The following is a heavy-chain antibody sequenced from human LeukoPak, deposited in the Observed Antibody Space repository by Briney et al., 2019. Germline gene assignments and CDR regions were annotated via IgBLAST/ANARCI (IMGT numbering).Heavy chain of an antibody. Sequence: PGGSLRLSCAVSGFRVSDYYMSWVRQAPGKGLERVGLIRDSGEAFYADFARGRFAISRDESENTSYLQMNSLRVEDTAVYFCARDRAANQDWVEFDPWGQGTPVIVSS. J-gene: IGHJ5*02. CDR2: IRDSGEA. CDR3: ARDRAANQDWVEFDP. V-gene: IGHV3-66*03. D-gene: IGHD3/OR15-3a*01. CDR1: GFRVSDYY.